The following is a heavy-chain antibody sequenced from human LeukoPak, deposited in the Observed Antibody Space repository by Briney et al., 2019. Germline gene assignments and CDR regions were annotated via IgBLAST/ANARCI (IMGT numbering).Heavy chain of an antibody. CDR3: AKDRRSGSYYAEYFQH. CDR2: ISGSGGST. D-gene: IGHD1-26*01. CDR1: GFTFSSYA. J-gene: IGHJ1*01. V-gene: IGHV3-23*01. Sequence: GGSLRLSCAASGFTFSSYAMSWVRQAPGKGLEWVSAISGSGGSTYYADSVKGRFTISRDNSKNTLYLQMNSLRAEDTAVYYCAKDRRSGSYYAEYFQHWGQGTPVTVSS.